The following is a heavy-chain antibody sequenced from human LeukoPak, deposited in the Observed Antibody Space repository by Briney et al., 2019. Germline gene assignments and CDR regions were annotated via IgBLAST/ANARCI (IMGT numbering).Heavy chain of an antibody. D-gene: IGHD1-26*01. CDR1: GLSFSSYT. CDR2: IRSSGTAK. CDR3: VRGSQWDLLGSCDY. J-gene: IGHJ4*02. Sequence: GGSLRLSSVASGLSFSSYTMDWVRQAAGKGLEWVSYIRSSGTAKYYADSLKGRVSISRDNAKNSLYLEMNSLRDDDTAVYYCVRGSQWDLLGSCDYWGQGTLVTVSS. V-gene: IGHV3-48*02.